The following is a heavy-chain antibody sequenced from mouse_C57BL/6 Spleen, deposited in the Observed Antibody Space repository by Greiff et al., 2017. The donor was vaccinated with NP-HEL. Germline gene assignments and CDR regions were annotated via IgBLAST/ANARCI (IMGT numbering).Heavy chain of an antibody. CDR2: ISYDGSN. V-gene: IGHV3-6*01. CDR1: GYSITSGYY. J-gene: IGHJ4*01. Sequence: DVKLQESGPGLVKPSQSLSLTCSVTGYSITSGYYWNWIRQFPGNKLEWMGYISYDGSNNYNPSLKNRISITRDTSRNQFFLKLNSVTTEDTATYYGARDRKDYAYAMDYWGQGTSVTVSS. D-gene: IGHD2-4*01. CDR3: ARDRKDYAYAMDY.